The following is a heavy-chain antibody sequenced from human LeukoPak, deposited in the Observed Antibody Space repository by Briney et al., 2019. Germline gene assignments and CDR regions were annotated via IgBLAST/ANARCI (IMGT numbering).Heavy chain of an antibody. D-gene: IGHD5-12*01. J-gene: IGHJ4*02. CDR3: VKDRPTWPIDY. Sequence: GGSLRLSCTASGFIFSSYSMSWVRQAPGKGLEWVSSISSTGGNTYYPDSMKGRFTISRDNSKKTMYLQMNSLSAEDTAVYYCVKDRPTWPIDYWGQGTLVTVSS. CDR1: GFIFSSYS. V-gene: IGHV3-23*01. CDR2: ISSTGGNT.